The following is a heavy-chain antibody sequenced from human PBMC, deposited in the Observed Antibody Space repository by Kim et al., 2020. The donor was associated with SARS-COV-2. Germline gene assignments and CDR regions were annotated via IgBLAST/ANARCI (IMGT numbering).Heavy chain of an antibody. CDR1: GFTFSYYW. J-gene: IGHJ4*02. D-gene: IGHD6-6*01. V-gene: IGHV3-7*01. CDR3: ARGGRPGDY. CDR2: IKEDGSEK. Sequence: GGSLRLSCVASGFTFSYYWMSWVRQAPGKGLEWLAQIKEDGSEKFYVDSVKGRFTISRDNAKNSLYLQRDSLRAADTAVYYCARGGRPGDYWGQGTRVTVSS.